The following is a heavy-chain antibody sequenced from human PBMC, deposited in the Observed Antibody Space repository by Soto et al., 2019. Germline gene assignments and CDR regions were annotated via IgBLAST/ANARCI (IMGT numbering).Heavy chain of an antibody. Sequence: GASVKVSCKASGGTFSSYAISWVRQAPGQGLEWMGGIIPIFGTANYAQKFQGRVTITADESTSTAYMELSSLRSEDTAVYYCARERQVGYGDYVDWGQGTLVTVSS. CDR3: ARERQVGYGDYVD. J-gene: IGHJ4*02. CDR2: IIPIFGTA. CDR1: GGTFSSYA. D-gene: IGHD4-17*01. V-gene: IGHV1-69*13.